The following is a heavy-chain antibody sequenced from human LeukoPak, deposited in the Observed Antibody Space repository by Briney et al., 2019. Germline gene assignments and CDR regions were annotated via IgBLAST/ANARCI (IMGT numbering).Heavy chain of an antibody. J-gene: IGHJ3*02. Sequence: SETLSLTCAVYGGSFGGYYWSWIRQPPGKGLEWIGEINHSGSTNYNPSLKSRVTISVDTSKNQFSLKLSSVTAADTAVYYCARVMWQLAAFDIWGQGTMVTVSS. D-gene: IGHD6-6*01. CDR3: ARVMWQLAAFDI. V-gene: IGHV4-34*01. CDR2: INHSGST. CDR1: GGSFGGYY.